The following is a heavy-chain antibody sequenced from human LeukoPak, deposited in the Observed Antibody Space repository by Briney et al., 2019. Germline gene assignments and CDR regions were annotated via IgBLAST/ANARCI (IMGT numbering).Heavy chain of an antibody. Sequence: GGSLRLSCAASGFTFSSYGMHWVRQAPGKGLEWVAVIWYDGSNKYYADSVKGRFTISRDNSKNTLYLQMNSLRAEDTAVHYCARVYYGDYGALDYWGQGTLVTVSS. J-gene: IGHJ4*02. D-gene: IGHD4-17*01. CDR1: GFTFSSYG. CDR3: ARVYYGDYGALDY. CDR2: IWYDGSNK. V-gene: IGHV3-33*01.